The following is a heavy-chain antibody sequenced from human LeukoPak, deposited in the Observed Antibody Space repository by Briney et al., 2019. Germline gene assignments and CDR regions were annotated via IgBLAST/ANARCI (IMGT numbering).Heavy chain of an antibody. Sequence: SETLSLTCTVSGGSISSYYWSWIRQLPGKGLEWIGYIYYSGSTNYNPSLKSRVTISVDTSKNQFSLKLSSVTAADTAVYYCARTLVVVTAYYFDYWGQGTLVTASS. V-gene: IGHV4-59*08. CDR1: GGSISSYY. D-gene: IGHD2-21*02. CDR3: ARTLVVVTAYYFDY. J-gene: IGHJ4*02. CDR2: IYYSGST.